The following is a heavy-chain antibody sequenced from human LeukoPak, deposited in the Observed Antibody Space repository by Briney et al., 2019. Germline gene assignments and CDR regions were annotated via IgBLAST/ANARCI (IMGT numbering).Heavy chain of an antibody. CDR1: GYTLTSYY. J-gene: IGHJ6*02. D-gene: IGHD6-13*01. Sequence: GASVKVSCKASGYTLTSYYMHWVRQAPGQGLEWMGIINPSGGSTSYAQKFQGRVTMTRDTSTSTVYMELSSLRSEDTAVYYCAREIIAAAGNVFSDYYYYYGMDVWGQGTTVTVSS. CDR3: AREIIAAAGNVFSDYYYYYGMDV. V-gene: IGHV1-46*01. CDR2: INPSGGST.